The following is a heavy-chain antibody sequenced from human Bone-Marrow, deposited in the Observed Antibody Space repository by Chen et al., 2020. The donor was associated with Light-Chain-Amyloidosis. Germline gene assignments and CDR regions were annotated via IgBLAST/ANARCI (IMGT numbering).Heavy chain of an antibody. CDR1: GFTFSKNW. V-gene: IGHV3-74*01. D-gene: IGHD3-22*01. CDR2: IESDGSST. Sequence: EVQLVESGGGLVQPGGYLRLSCAASGFTFSKNWMHWVRQAPGKGLVWVSRIESDGSSTSYADSVKGRFTISRDNAKNTLYLQMNSLRAEDTAVYYCARASRLYDSGPYTLIDYWGQGTLVTVSP. CDR3: ARASRLYDSGPYTLIDY. J-gene: IGHJ4*02.